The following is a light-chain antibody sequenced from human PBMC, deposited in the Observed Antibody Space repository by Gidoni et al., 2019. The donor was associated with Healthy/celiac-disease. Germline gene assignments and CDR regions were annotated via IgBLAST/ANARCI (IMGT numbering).Light chain of an antibody. Sequence: DIVMTQSPDSLAVSLGERATINCKSSQSVLYSSNNKNYLAWYQQKLGQPPKLLIYWASTRESGVPDRFSGSGSGTDFTLTISSLQAEDVAVYYCQQYYSTPFFGGGTKVEIK. CDR3: QQYYSTPF. V-gene: IGKV4-1*01. CDR1: QSVLYSSNNKNY. J-gene: IGKJ4*01. CDR2: WAS.